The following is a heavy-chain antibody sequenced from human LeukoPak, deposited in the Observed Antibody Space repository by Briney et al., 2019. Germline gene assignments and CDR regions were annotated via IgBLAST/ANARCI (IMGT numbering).Heavy chain of an antibody. V-gene: IGHV3-23*01. J-gene: IGHJ3*02. CDR3: AKDRYSSGLDAFDI. D-gene: IGHD6-19*01. CDR1: GFTFSNYA. CDR2: ITGNSDTT. Sequence: GGSLRLSCVASGFTFSNYAMSWVRQAPGMGLEWVSTITGNSDTTYYTDSVKGRFTISRDNSKNTLYLQMNSLRAEDSAVYYCAKDRYSSGLDAFDIWGQGTMVTVSS.